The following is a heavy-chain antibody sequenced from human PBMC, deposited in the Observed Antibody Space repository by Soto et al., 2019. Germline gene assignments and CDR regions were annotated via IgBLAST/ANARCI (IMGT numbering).Heavy chain of an antibody. Sequence: EVQLVESGGGLVKPGGSLRLSCAASGFTFSSYSMNWVRQAPGKGLEWVSSISSSSSYIYYADSVKGRFTISRDNAKNSLYLQMNSRRAEDTAVYYCARDAYYCSGGSCYYYYYYYYMDVWGKGTTVTVSS. CDR3: ARDAYYCSGGSCYYYYYYYYMDV. CDR1: GFTFSSYS. CDR2: ISSSSSYI. V-gene: IGHV3-21*01. J-gene: IGHJ6*03. D-gene: IGHD2-15*01.